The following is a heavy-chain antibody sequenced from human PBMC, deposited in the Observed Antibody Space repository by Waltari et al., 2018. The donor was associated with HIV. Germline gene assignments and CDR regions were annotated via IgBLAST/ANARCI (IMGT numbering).Heavy chain of an antibody. CDR2: ISWNSGIT. D-gene: IGHD3-3*01. V-gene: IGHV3-9*01. CDR3: AKGGSHLTIFEAWFDS. J-gene: IGHJ5*01. Sequence: EVQLVESGGGLVKPGRSLRLACAASGFTFVDYPMHWVRQSPGKGREWVSGISWNSGITDYGDSVKGRFTISRDNAKNSLYLQMNSLTVEDTAFYYCAKGGSHLTIFEAWFDSWGQGTLVTVSS. CDR1: GFTFVDYP.